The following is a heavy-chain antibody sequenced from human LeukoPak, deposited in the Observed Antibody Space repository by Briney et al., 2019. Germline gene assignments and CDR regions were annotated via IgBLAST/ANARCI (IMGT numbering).Heavy chain of an antibody. V-gene: IGHV3-7*01. CDR1: GFTFSSYW. CDR3: ARGPDYYDSGSSFAYYFDY. CDR2: IKQDGSEK. Sequence: PGGSLRLSCAASGFTFSSYWMSWVRQAPGKGLEWVGNIKQDGSEKYYVDSVKGRFTISRDNAKNSLYLQMNSLRAEDTAVYYCARGPDYYDSGSSFAYYFDYWGQGTLVTVSS. J-gene: IGHJ4*02. D-gene: IGHD3-10*01.